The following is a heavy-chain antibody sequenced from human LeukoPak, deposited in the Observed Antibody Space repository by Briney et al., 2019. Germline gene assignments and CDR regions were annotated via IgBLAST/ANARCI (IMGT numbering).Heavy chain of an antibody. D-gene: IGHD4-17*01. CDR1: GFTLTDHY. Sequence: GGSLRLSCTVSGFTLTDHYMSWYRQSPERGLEWISWITSSGTTTDYADSVMGRFTISRDNRKNSVYLQMSSLRADDTAVYYCARDPDYGDPYWGQGTLVTVSS. J-gene: IGHJ4*02. V-gene: IGHV3-11*01. CDR3: ARDPDYGDPY. CDR2: ITSSGTTT.